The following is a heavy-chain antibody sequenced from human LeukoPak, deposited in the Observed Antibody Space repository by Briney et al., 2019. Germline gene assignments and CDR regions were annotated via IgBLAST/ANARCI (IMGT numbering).Heavy chain of an antibody. CDR1: GGSISSYY. CDR3: ARARGNWGRGPNDY. D-gene: IGHD7-27*01. Sequence: SETLSLTCTVSGGSISSYYWSWIRQPPGKGLEWIGYIYYSGSTNYNPSLKSRVTISVDTSKNQFSLKLSSVTAADTAVYYCARARGNWGRGPNDYWGQGTLVTVSS. V-gene: IGHV4-59*08. J-gene: IGHJ4*02. CDR2: IYYSGST.